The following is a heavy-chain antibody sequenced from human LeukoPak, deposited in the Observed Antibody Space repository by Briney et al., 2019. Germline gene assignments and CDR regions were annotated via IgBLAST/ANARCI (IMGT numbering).Heavy chain of an antibody. D-gene: IGHD6-19*01. V-gene: IGHV4-30-4*01. J-gene: IGHJ4*02. CDR3: ASGRSIAVAGTGFYFDY. Sequence: SETLSLTCTVSGGSISSGDYYWSWIRQPPGKGLEWIGYIYYSGSTNYNPSLKSRVTISVDTSKNQFSLKLSSVTAADTAVYYCASGRSIAVAGTGFYFDYWGQGTLVTVSS. CDR2: IYYSGST. CDR1: GGSISSGDYY.